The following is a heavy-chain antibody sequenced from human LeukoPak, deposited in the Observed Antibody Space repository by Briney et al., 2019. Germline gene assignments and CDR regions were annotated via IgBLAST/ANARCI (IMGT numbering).Heavy chain of an antibody. CDR2: ISGGTT. V-gene: IGHV3-23*01. CDR3: AKSVYHSGNY. CDR1: GFAISTYG. Sequence: GGSLRLSCAASGFAISTYGMSWVRQAPGKGLEWVSSISGGTTYYADSVKGRFTISRDNSKNTVSLQMNSLRAEDTAVYYCAKSVYHSGNYWGQGTLVTVSS. D-gene: IGHD3-10*01. J-gene: IGHJ4*02.